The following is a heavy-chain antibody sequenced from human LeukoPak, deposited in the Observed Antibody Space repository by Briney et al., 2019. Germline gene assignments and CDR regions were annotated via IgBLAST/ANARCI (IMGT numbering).Heavy chain of an antibody. CDR1: GYTFSIYG. CDR3: ARMGGSYNVRYAFDI. J-gene: IGHJ3*02. D-gene: IGHD3-10*02. Sequence: ASVKVSCKASGYTFSIYGITWVRQAPGQGLEWMGWISAYSGNTDYAQRLQGRVTMTTDTSTSTAYMELRSLRSDDTAVYYCARMGGSYNVRYAFDIWGQGTMVTVSS. CDR2: ISAYSGNT. V-gene: IGHV1-18*01.